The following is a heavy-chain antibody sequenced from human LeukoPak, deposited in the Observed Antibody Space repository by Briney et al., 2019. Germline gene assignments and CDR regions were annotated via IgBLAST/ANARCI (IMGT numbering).Heavy chain of an antibody. Sequence: SETLSLTCTVSGGSISSGSYYWSWIRQPAGKGLEWIGRIYTSGSTNYNPSLKSRVTISVDTSKNQFSLKLSSVTAADTAVYYCARDHYGGNSLGYWGQGTLVTVSS. J-gene: IGHJ4*02. CDR2: IYTSGST. CDR3: ARDHYGGNSLGY. CDR1: GGSISSGSYY. V-gene: IGHV4-61*02. D-gene: IGHD4-23*01.